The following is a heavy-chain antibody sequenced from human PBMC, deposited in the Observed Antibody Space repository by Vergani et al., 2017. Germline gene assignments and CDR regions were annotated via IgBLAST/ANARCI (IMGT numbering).Heavy chain of an antibody. Sequence: EVQLVESGGGLVKPGGSLRLSCAASGFTFSSYSMNWVRQAPGKGLEWDSSISSSSSYIYFADSVKGRFTISRDNAKNSLYLQMNSLRAEDTAVYYCARDKHTMGLTPDYWGQGTLVTVSS. V-gene: IGHV3-21*01. J-gene: IGHJ4*02. CDR1: GFTFSSYS. CDR3: ARDKHTMGLTPDY. CDR2: ISSSSSYI. D-gene: IGHD4/OR15-4a*01.